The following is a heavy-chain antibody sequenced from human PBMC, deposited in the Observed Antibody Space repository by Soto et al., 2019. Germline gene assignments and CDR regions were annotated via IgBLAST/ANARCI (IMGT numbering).Heavy chain of an antibody. CDR2: IKSKTDGGTT. CDR1: GFTFSNAW. Sequence: PGGSLRLSCAASGFTFSNAWMSWVRQAPGKGLEWVGRIKSKTDGGTTDYAAPVKGRVTISRDDSKNTLYLQMNSLKTEDTAVYYCTTDPDPLVGATDYWGQGTLVTVSS. CDR3: TTDPDPLVGATDY. J-gene: IGHJ4*02. V-gene: IGHV3-15*01. D-gene: IGHD1-26*01.